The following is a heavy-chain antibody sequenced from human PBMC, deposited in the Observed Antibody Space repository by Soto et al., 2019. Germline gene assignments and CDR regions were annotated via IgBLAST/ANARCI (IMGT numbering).Heavy chain of an antibody. CDR3: TTGPSSPLRHYYYGMDV. D-gene: IGHD6-6*01. CDR1: GFTFSNAW. CDR2: IKSKADGGTT. Sequence: GXSLRLSCAASGFTFSNAWLNWIRQAPVNSLKWVGRIKSKADGGTTDYAAPVKGRFTISRDDSKNTLYLQMNSLKTEDTAVYYCTTGPSSPLRHYYYGMDVWGQGTTVTVSS. J-gene: IGHJ6*02. V-gene: IGHV3-15*07.